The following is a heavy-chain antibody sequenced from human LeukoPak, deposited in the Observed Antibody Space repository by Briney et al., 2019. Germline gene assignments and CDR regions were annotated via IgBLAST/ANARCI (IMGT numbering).Heavy chain of an antibody. D-gene: IGHD3-22*01. Sequence: SETLSLTCPVTGGSISSYYWRWIRQPPGKGLEWIGYIYYSGSNNYTPPLKSRVTISVDKTKNQFSLKLSSVTAAETAVYYCAGDSYSYAYYYDSSGYRDAFDIWGQGTMVTVSS. CDR3: AGDSYSYAYYYDSSGYRDAFDI. CDR1: GGSISSYY. J-gene: IGHJ3*02. V-gene: IGHV4-59*01. CDR2: IYYSGSN.